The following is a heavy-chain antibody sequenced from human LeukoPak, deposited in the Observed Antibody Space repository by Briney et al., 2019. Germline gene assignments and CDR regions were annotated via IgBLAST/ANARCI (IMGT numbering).Heavy chain of an antibody. Sequence: SVKVSCKASGGTSSSYAISWVRQAPGQGLEWMGRIIPILGIANYAQKFQGRVTITADKSTSTAYMELSSLRSEDTAVYYCARGRGDSSGYYWFDPWGQGTLVTVSS. CDR1: GGTSSSYA. D-gene: IGHD3-22*01. J-gene: IGHJ5*02. CDR2: IIPILGIA. CDR3: ARGRGDSSGYYWFDP. V-gene: IGHV1-69*04.